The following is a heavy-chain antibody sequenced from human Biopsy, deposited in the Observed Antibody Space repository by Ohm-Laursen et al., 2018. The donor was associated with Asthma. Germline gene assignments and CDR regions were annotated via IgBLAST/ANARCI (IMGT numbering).Heavy chain of an antibody. J-gene: IGHJ4*02. CDR2: MYYGETT. V-gene: IGHV4-39*01. Sequence: SETLSLTCTVSGASITSSAYYWGWIRQPPGKGLEWIGSMYYGETTYYSQSQKSRVTISVDTSKNQFSLILSSVTAADTAVYYCARHDHRWDTYADFWGQGTLVTVSS. CDR3: ARHDHRWDTYADF. CDR1: GASITSSAYY. D-gene: IGHD2-2*01.